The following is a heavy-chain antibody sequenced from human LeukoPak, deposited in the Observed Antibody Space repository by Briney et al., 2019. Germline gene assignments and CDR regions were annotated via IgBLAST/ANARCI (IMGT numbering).Heavy chain of an antibody. D-gene: IGHD5-24*01. Sequence: SETLSLTCAVYGGTFSGYYWTWIRQPPGKGLEWIGEINDGGSTKYDPTLKSRVTISVDASKNQFALKLTSLTAADTAVYYCARGRRWWGQGALVTVSP. CDR3: ARGRRW. CDR1: GGTFSGYY. J-gene: IGHJ4*02. CDR2: INDGGST. V-gene: IGHV4-34*01.